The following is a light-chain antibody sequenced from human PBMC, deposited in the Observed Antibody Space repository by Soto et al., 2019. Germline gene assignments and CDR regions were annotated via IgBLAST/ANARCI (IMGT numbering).Light chain of an antibody. J-gene: IGKJ2*01. V-gene: IGKV1-39*01. CDR2: AAS. CDR3: PQRYSTSYT. CDR1: QSISSY. Sequence: DIQMTQSPSSLSASLGDEITITCRASQSISSYLSWYQQKPGKAPQLLIHAASSLQSGVPSRFIGSRYGTDFSLVVSSLQPYDFATDYCPQRYSTSYTFGQGTNLEIK.